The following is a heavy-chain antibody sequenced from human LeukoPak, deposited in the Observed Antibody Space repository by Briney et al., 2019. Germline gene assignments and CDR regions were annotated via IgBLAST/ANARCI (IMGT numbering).Heavy chain of an antibody. Sequence: GGSLRLSCAASGFTFSTYAISWVRQAPGKGLEWVSCISSTSNYIFYADSVRGRFTISRDNSKNTLYLQMNSLRAEDTAVYYCAKDLVTGYYSYYFDYWGQGTLVTVSS. J-gene: IGHJ4*02. V-gene: IGHV3-21*04. CDR3: AKDLVTGYYSYYFDY. CDR1: GFTFSTYA. D-gene: IGHD3-9*01. CDR2: ISSTSNYI.